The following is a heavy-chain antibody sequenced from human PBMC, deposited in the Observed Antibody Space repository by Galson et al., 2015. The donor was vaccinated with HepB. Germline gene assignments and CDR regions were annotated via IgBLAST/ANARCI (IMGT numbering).Heavy chain of an antibody. J-gene: IGHJ5*02. D-gene: IGHD6-13*01. Sequence: SLRLSCAASGFTFDDYGMSWVRQAPGKGLEWVSGINWNGGSTGYADSVKGRFTISRDNAKNSLYLQMNSLRAEDTALYYCARRAAAATSGGNWFDPWGQGTLVTVSS. CDR3: ARRAAAATSGGNWFDP. CDR2: INWNGGST. CDR1: GFTFDDYG. V-gene: IGHV3-20*04.